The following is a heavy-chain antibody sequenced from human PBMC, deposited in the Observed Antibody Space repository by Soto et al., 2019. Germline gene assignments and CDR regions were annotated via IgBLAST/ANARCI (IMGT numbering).Heavy chain of an antibody. V-gene: IGHV1-3*01. CDR3: AKSGMAVPGPSNSFDY. Sequence: GASVKVSCKASGYTFTSYAMHWVRQAPGQRLEWVGWINAGNGNTKFSQKFQDRVTITTDTSASTAYMELSSLRSEDTAVYYCAKSGMAVPGPSNSFDYWGQGTLVTVSS. D-gene: IGHD6-19*01. CDR1: GYTFTSYA. J-gene: IGHJ4*02. CDR2: INAGNGNT.